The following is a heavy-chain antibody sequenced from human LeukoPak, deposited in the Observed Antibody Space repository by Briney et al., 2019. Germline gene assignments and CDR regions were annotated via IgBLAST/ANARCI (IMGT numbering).Heavy chain of an antibody. CDR3: ARGDLYYYDSSGYSQFDH. J-gene: IGHJ4*02. CDR2: INPNSGGT. V-gene: IGHV1-2*04. Sequence: ASVKVSCKASGYTFTGYYMHWVRQAPGQGLEWMGWINPNSGGTNYAQKFQGWVTMTRDTSISTAYMELSRLRSDDTAVYYCARGDLYYYDSSGYSQFDHWGQGTLVTVSS. CDR1: GYTFTGYY. D-gene: IGHD3-22*01.